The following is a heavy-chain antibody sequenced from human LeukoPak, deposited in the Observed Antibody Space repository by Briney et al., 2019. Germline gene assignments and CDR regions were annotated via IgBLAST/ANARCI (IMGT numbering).Heavy chain of an antibody. CDR3: ARDWKTNSFDY. CDR2: IYYDGSNI. J-gene: IGHJ4*02. D-gene: IGHD1-1*01. V-gene: IGHV3-33*01. CDR1: EFTFTTYG. Sequence: SLLISSAAAEFTFTTYGMRWVRPAPGRGREWVDFIYYDGSNIYYADYVKGRFTISRDISKNTLYLQMDSLRAEDTAIYYCARDWKTNSFDYWGQGTLVSVSS.